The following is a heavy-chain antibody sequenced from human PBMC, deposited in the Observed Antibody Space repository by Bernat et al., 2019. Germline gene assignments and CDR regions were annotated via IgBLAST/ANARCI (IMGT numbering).Heavy chain of an antibody. CDR2: ISYDGSNK. V-gene: IGHV3-30*01. J-gene: IGHJ5*02. Sequence: QVQLVESGGGVVQPGRSLRLSCAASGFTFSSYAMHWVRQAPGKGLEWVAVISYDGSNKYYADSVKGRFTISRDNSKNTLYLQMNSLRAEDTAVYYCAGARSGVRSGSYYGWFDPWGQGTVVTVSS. CDR3: AGARSGVRSGSYYGWFDP. D-gene: IGHD3-10*01. CDR1: GFTFSSYA.